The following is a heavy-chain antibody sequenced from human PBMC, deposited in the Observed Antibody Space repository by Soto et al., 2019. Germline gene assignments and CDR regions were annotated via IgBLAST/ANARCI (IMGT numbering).Heavy chain of an antibody. CDR1: GFTFSNYA. D-gene: IGHD2-2*01. J-gene: IGHJ4*02. CDR3: AKGSSTSRPYYFDY. CDR2: ITGTGADT. V-gene: IGHV3-23*01. Sequence: GGSLRLSCAASGFTFSNYAMSWVRQAPGKGLEWFSAITGTGADTYHADSVKARFTISRDNSKNTLFLQMNSLRAEDTAIYYCAKGSSTSRPYYFDYWGRGTLVTVSS.